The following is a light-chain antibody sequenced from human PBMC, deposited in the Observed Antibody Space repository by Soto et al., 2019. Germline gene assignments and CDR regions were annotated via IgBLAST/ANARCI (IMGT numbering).Light chain of an antibody. Sequence: ETVLTQSPGTLSLSPGERATLSCRASQSVSSRYLAWYQQKPGQAPRLLIYGASTRATGIPARFSGSGSGTEFTLTISSLQSEDFAVYYCQQYNNWPPITFGQGTRLEIK. V-gene: IGKV3-15*01. CDR3: QQYNNWPPIT. CDR2: GAS. J-gene: IGKJ5*01. CDR1: QSVSSRY.